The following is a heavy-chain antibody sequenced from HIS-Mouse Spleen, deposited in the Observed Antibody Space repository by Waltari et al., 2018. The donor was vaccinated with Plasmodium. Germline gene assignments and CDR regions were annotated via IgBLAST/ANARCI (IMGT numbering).Heavy chain of an antibody. CDR1: GFTFSNAW. CDR2: IKSKTDGGTT. CDR3: ARDPFYVDTAMVLDC. V-gene: IGHV3-15*01. J-gene: IGHJ4*02. Sequence: EVQLVESGGGLVKPGGSLRLSCAASGFTFSNAWMSWVRQAPGKGLEWVGRIKSKTDGGTTDYAATVKGRFTSSRDNAKNTLYLQMNSLRAEDTAVYYCARDPFYVDTAMVLDCWGQGTLVTVSS. D-gene: IGHD5-18*01.